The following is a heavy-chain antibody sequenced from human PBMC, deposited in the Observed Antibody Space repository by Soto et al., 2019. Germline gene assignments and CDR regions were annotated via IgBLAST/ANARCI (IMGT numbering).Heavy chain of an antibody. V-gene: IGHV4-59*01. D-gene: IGHD6-13*01. Sequence: PSETLSLTCTVSGGSISSYYWSWIRQPPGKVLEWIGYIYYSGSTNYNPSLKSRVTISVDTSKNQFSLKLSSVTAADTAVYYCASLIAPGGYYYYGMDVWGQGTTVTVSS. CDR2: IYYSGST. J-gene: IGHJ6*02. CDR3: ASLIAPGGYYYYGMDV. CDR1: GGSISSYY.